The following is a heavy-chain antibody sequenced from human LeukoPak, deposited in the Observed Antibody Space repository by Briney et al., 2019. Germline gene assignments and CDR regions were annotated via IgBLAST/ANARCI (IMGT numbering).Heavy chain of an antibody. CDR1: GSSLSELS. V-gene: IGHV1-24*01. CDR2: FDVIDSET. D-gene: IGHD5-18*01. J-gene: IGHJ4*02. CDR3: AAGRPYSLLDY. Sequence: ASVKVSCTVSGSSLSELSLYWVRQAPGKGLEWMGGFDVIDSETFYAQKFQGRITMTEDSSRDTAYMELRSLASDDTALYYCAAGRPYSLLDYWGQGTLVNGSS.